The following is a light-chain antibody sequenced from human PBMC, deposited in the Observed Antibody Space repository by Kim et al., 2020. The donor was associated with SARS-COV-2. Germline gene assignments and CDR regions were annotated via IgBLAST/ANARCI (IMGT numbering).Light chain of an antibody. V-gene: IGLV3-19*01. Sequence: GQTVTITCQGDSLRNYFASWFQGKPGPAPVLVIYAKNYRPAGIPDRVSGSYSGNTASLTITGAQAEDEADSYCQARDDRGGHVKWMFGGGTQLTVL. CDR2: AKN. CDR3: QARDDRGGHVKWM. J-gene: IGLJ3*02. CDR1: SLRNYF.